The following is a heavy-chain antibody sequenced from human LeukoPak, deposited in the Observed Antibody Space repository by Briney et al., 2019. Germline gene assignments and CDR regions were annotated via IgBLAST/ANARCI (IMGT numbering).Heavy chain of an antibody. CDR3: ARGINWFDP. CDR2: IYYSGST. CDR1: GGSICSYY. Sequence: PSETLSLTCTVSGGSICSYYWSWIRQPPGKGLEWIGYIYYSGSTNYNPSLKSRVTKSVDTSKNQFSLKLSSVTAADTAVYYCARGINWFDPWGQGTLVTVSS. D-gene: IGHD1-14*01. V-gene: IGHV4-59*01. J-gene: IGHJ5*02.